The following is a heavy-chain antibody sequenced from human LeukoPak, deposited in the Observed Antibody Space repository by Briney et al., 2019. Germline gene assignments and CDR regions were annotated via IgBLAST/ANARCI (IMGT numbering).Heavy chain of an antibody. Sequence: GGSLRLSCAASGFTFSSYSMNWVRQAPGKGLEWVSYISSSSSTIYYADSVKGRFTISRDNAKNSLYLQMNSLRAEDTAVYYCARDGPQMAAPFDYWGRGTLVTVSS. CDR3: ARDGPQMAAPFDY. J-gene: IGHJ4*02. V-gene: IGHV3-48*01. D-gene: IGHD6-6*01. CDR1: GFTFSSYS. CDR2: ISSSSSTI.